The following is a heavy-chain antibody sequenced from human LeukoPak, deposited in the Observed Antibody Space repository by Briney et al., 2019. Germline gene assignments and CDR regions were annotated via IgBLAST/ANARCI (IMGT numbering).Heavy chain of an antibody. CDR1: GFTFSSYW. CDR2: VYYSGSI. D-gene: IGHD5-18*01. J-gene: IGHJ4*02. Sequence: PGGSLRLSCAASGFTFSSYWMSWVRQAPGKGLEWIGSVYYSGSIHYNPSLKSRVTISADTSKNQISLKLSSVTAADTAMYYCARLRGYSYAGDYWGQGSLVTVSS. V-gene: IGHV4-39*07. CDR3: ARLRGYSYAGDY.